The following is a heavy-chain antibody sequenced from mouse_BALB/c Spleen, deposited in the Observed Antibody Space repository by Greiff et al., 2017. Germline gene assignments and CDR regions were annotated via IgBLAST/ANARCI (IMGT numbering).Heavy chain of an antibody. J-gene: IGHJ2*01. D-gene: IGHD2-2*01. Sequence: VQLQQSGAELAKPGASVKMSCKASGYTFTSYWMHWVKQRPGQGLEWIGYINPSTGYTEYNQKFKDKATLTADKSSSTAYMQLSSLTSEDSAVYYCARGWLRQVFDYWGQGTTLTVSS. CDR1: GYTFTSYW. V-gene: IGHV1-7*01. CDR3: ARGWLRQVFDY. CDR2: INPSTGYT.